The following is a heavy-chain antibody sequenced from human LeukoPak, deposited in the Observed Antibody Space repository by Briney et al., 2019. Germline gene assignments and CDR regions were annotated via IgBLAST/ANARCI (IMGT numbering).Heavy chain of an antibody. CDR3: ARDKYGDYGLDY. CDR1: GFTFSSYT. V-gene: IGHV3-21*01. J-gene: IGHJ4*02. D-gene: IGHD4-17*01. Sequence: GGSLRLSCAASGFTFSSYTMNWVRQAPGKGLEWVSSISSSSTYIYYADSVKGRFTISRDYARNSLSLQMNSLRAKDTAVYYCARDKYGDYGLDYWGPGTLVTVSS. CDR2: ISSSSTYI.